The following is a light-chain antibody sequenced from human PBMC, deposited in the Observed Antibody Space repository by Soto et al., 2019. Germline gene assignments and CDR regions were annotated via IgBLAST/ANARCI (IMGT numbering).Light chain of an antibody. V-gene: IGLV2-8*01. CDR2: EVS. CDR3: SSYAGSNNRGV. Sequence: QSVLTQPPSASGSPGQSVTVSCTGTSSDIGGYNYISWYQHHPGKAPKLMIYEVSQRPSGVPDRFSGSKSGNTASLNVSGLQAEDEADYYCSSYAGSNNRGVFGSGTKLTVL. J-gene: IGLJ1*01. CDR1: SSDIGGYNY.